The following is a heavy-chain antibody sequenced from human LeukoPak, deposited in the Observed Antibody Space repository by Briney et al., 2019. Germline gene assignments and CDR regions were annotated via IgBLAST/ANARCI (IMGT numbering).Heavy chain of an antibody. D-gene: IGHD3-9*01. CDR1: GGSISTYY. CDR2: VSPSGPT. J-gene: IGHJ4*02. CDR3: ARGSYYDTLTGYYRCSFDS. V-gene: IGHV4-4*07. Sequence: SETLSLTCTVSGGSISTYYWSWIRQPAEKGLEWLGRVSPSGPTQYNPSLKSRVTMSVDTSSNQFSLKLSSVTAADTAVYYCARGSYYDTLTGYYRCSFDSWGQGTLVTVSS.